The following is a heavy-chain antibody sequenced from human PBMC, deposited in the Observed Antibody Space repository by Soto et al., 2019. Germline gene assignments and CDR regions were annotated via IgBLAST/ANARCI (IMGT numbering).Heavy chain of an antibody. CDR1: GFTFSSYG. V-gene: IGHV3-33*01. CDR2: IWYDGSNK. Sequence: QEQLVESGGGVVQPGRSLRLSCAASGFTFSSYGMHWVRQVPGEGLEWVAVIWYDGSNKYYADSVKGRFTISRDNSKDTLYLEMNSLRAEDTAVYYCAREGGYYGAGSYFDPWGQGSLVTVSS. J-gene: IGHJ5*02. D-gene: IGHD3-10*01. CDR3: AREGGYYGAGSYFDP.